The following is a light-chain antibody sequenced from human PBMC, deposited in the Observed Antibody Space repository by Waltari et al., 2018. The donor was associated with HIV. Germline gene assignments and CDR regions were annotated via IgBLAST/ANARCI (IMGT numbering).Light chain of an antibody. CDR1: SSDIGYYSY. J-gene: IGLJ2*01. CDR2: EST. V-gene: IGLV2-14*03. Sequence: QSALTQPASVSGSPGQSITISCTGTSSDIGYYSYVSWFQKQPGKAPKLIIYESTYRPAGVSDRFSGSRSGNTASLTISGLQPEDEGHYHCASFTGANTRLFGGGTLVTVL. CDR3: ASFTGANTRL.